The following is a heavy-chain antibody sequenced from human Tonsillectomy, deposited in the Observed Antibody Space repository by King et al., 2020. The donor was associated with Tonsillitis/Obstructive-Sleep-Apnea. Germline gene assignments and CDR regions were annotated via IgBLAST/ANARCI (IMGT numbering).Heavy chain of an antibody. Sequence: VQLVESGGGVVQPGRSLRLSCAASGYTFNVYGMHWVRQAPGKGLEWVAVISYDGGNEYYADSVKGRFTISRDNSKNTLYLQMNSLRTEDTAVYFCARGVQGFDFWGQGTLVTVSS. V-gene: IGHV3-30*01. CDR1: GYTFNVYG. J-gene: IGHJ4*02. CDR2: ISYDGGNE. CDR3: ARGVQGFDF. D-gene: IGHD1-1*01.